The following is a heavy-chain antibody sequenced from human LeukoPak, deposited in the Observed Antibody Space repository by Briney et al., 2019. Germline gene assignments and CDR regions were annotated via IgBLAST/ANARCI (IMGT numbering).Heavy chain of an antibody. CDR3: ARHYYGSGTYYHFDS. CDR2: ISPYNGNT. D-gene: IGHD3-10*01. Sequence: ASVKVSCKTSGYTFASCGVSWVRQAPGQGLEWMAWISPYNGNTNYAQKLQGRVTLTTDTSTSTAYMELRSLRSDDTAVYYCARHYYGSGTYYHFDSWGQGTLVTVSS. CDR1: GYTFASCG. J-gene: IGHJ4*02. V-gene: IGHV1-18*01.